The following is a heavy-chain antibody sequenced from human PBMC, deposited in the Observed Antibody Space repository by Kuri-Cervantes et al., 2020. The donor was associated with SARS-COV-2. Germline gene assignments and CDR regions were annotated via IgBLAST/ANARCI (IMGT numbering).Heavy chain of an antibody. CDR2: INHSGST. CDR1: GGSFSGYY. Sequence: SQTLSLTCAVYGGSFSGYYWSWIRQPPGKGLEWIGEINHSGSTNYNPSLKSRVTISVDTSKNQFSLKVSSVTAADTAVYYCATGGQRFDPWGQGNLVNVSS. J-gene: IGHJ5*02. CDR3: ATGGQRFDP. V-gene: IGHV4-34*01.